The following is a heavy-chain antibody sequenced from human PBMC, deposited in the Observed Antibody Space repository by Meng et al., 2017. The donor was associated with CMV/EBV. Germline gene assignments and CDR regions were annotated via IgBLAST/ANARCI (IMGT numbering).Heavy chain of an antibody. CDR1: GGSISSYY. CDR3: ARDMTGFDY. J-gene: IGHJ4*02. CDR2: IYYSGST. V-gene: IGHV4-59*01. D-gene: IGHD1-14*01. Sequence: SETLSLTCTVSGGSISSYYWSWIRQPPGKGLEWIGYIYYSGSTNYNPSLKSRVTISVDTSKNQCSLKLSSVTAADTAVYYCARDMTGFDYWGQGTLVTVSS.